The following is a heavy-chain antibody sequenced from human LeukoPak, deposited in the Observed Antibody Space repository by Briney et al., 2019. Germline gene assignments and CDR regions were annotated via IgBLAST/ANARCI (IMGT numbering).Heavy chain of an antibody. Sequence: ASVKVSCKASGYTFTSYDINWVRQATGQGLEWMGWINPNSGGTNYAQKFQGRVTMTRDTSISTAYMELSRLRSDDTAVYYCARTTRARVYYYGMDVWGQGTTVTVSS. J-gene: IGHJ6*02. CDR3: ARTTRARVYYYGMDV. V-gene: IGHV1-2*02. CDR2: INPNSGGT. CDR1: GYTFTSYD. D-gene: IGHD4-17*01.